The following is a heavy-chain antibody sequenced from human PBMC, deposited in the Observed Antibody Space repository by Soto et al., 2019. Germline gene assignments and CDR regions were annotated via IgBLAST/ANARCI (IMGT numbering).Heavy chain of an antibody. D-gene: IGHD3-22*01. V-gene: IGHV3-48*01. CDR2: ISSSSSTI. CDR1: GFTFSSYS. Sequence: GGSLRLSCAASGFTFSSYSMNWVRQAPGKGLEWVSYISSSSSTIYYADSVKGRFTISRDNAKNSLYLQMNSLRAEDTAVYYCAREVSDSSGYSVWYFDLWGRGTLVTVSS. CDR3: AREVSDSSGYSVWYFDL. J-gene: IGHJ2*01.